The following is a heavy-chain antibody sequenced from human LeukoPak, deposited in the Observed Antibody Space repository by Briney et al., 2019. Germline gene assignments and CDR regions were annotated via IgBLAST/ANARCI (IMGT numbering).Heavy chain of an antibody. CDR1: GGSFSGYY. J-gene: IGHJ4*02. D-gene: IGHD3-22*01. CDR3: AGNYDSSGYYLGY. V-gene: IGHV4-34*01. Sequence: SETLSLICAVYGGSFSGYYWSWIRQPPGKGLEWIGEINHSGSTNYNPSLKSRVTISVDTFKNQFSLKLSSVTAADTAVYYCAGNYDSSGYYLGYWGQGTLVTVSS. CDR2: INHSGST.